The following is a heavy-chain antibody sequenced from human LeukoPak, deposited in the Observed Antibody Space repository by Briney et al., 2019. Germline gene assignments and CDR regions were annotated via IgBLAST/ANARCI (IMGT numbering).Heavy chain of an antibody. CDR3: ARANWGSIDY. Sequence: SETLSLTCTVSGGSISRYYWSWLRQPPGKGLEWIGYIYYSGSTNYNPSLKSRVTISVDTSKNQFSLKLSSVTAADTAVYYCARANWGSIDYWGQGTLVTVSS. V-gene: IGHV4-59*01. CDR1: GGSISRYY. J-gene: IGHJ4*02. CDR2: IYYSGST. D-gene: IGHD7-27*01.